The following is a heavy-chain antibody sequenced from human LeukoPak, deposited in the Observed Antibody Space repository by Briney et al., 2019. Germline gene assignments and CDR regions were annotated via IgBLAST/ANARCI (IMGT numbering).Heavy chain of an antibody. CDR3: AHRRLYYYDSSGSNAFDI. CDR1: GFSLSTSGVG. Sequence: SGPTLVNPTQTLTLTCTFSGFSLSTSGVGVGWIRQPPGKALEWLALIYWDDDKRYSPSLKSRLTITKDTSKNQVVLTMTNMDPVDTATYYCAHRRLYYYDSSGSNAFDIWGLGIMVTVSS. V-gene: IGHV2-5*02. D-gene: IGHD3-22*01. CDR2: IYWDDDK. J-gene: IGHJ3*02.